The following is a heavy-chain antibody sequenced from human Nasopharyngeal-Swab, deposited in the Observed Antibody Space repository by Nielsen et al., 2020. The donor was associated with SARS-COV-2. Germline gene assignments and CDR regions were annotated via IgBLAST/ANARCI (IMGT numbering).Heavy chain of an antibody. D-gene: IGHD6-6*01. CDR1: GFTFSSYA. CDR3: AKQIKYTDDTLHV. V-gene: IGHV3-23*01. J-gene: IGHJ3*01. Sequence: GESLKISCAASGFTFSSYAMSWVRQAPGKGLEWVSAISGSGGSTYYADSVKGRFTISRDNSKNTLHLQMNSLRAEDTAVFFCAKQIKYTDDTLHVWGQGTMVTVS. CDR2: ISGSGGST.